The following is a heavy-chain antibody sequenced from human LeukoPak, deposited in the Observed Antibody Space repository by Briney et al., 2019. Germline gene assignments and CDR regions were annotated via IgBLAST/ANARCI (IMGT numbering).Heavy chain of an antibody. V-gene: IGHV1-2*02. CDR2: INPNSGGT. D-gene: IGHD6-13*01. J-gene: IGHJ6*03. CDR3: ARGSATYSSSWYFYYYYYMDV. CDR1: GYTFAGYY. Sequence: ASGKVSCKASGYTFAGYYMHWVRQAPGQGLEWMGWINPNSGGTNYAQKFQGRVTMTRDTSTSTAYMGLSRLRSDDTAVYYCARGSATYSSSWYFYYYYYMDVWGKGTTVTISS.